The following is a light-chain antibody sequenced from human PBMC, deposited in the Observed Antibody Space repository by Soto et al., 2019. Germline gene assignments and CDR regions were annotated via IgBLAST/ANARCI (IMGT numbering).Light chain of an antibody. CDR2: DVS. CDR3: SSYTSSSTLVV. V-gene: IGLV2-14*01. Sequence: QSALTQPASVSGSPGQSSTISCTGTSSDVVGHNYVSWYQQHLGKAPKVMIYDVSNRPSGVSNRFSGSKSGNTASLTISGLQAEDEADYYCSSYTSSSTLVVFGGGTKLTVL. CDR1: SSDVVGHNY. J-gene: IGLJ2*01.